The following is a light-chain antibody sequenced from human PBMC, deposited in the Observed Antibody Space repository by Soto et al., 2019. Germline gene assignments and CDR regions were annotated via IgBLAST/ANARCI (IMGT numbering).Light chain of an antibody. CDR2: RAS. CDR3: QQYHTFST. Sequence: DIPMTQSPSTLSASIGDRVTITCRASQSIDSWLAWYQLKPGKAPKLLIYRASGLQSGIPSRFSGSGSGTEFTLTISSLQPDDFATYYCQQYHTFSTFGQGTKLEIK. V-gene: IGKV1-5*03. J-gene: IGKJ2*01. CDR1: QSIDSW.